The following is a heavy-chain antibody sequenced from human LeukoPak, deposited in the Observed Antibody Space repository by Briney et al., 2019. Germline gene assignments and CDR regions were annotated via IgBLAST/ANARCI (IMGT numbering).Heavy chain of an antibody. D-gene: IGHD4-17*01. CDR3: AKGGDGDYETQWKNYFDY. CDR1: GFTFSSYA. J-gene: IGHJ4*02. Sequence: PGGSLRLSCAASGFTFSSYAMTWVRQAPGKGLERVSTINSSGGSGGSTYYADSVKGRFTISRDNSKNTLYLQMNSLRAEDTAVYYCAKGGDGDYETQWKNYFDYWGQGTLVTVSS. V-gene: IGHV3-23*01. CDR2: INSSGGSGGST.